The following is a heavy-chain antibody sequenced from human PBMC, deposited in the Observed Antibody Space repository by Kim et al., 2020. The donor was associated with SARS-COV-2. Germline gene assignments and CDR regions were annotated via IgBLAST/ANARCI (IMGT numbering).Heavy chain of an antibody. V-gene: IGHV1-18*01. CDR1: GYTFTSYG. CDR2: ISAYNGNT. J-gene: IGHJ6*02. D-gene: IGHD3-10*01. Sequence: ASVKVSCKASGYTFTSYGISWVRQAPGQGLEWMGWISAYNGNTNYAQKLQGRVTMTTETSTSTAYMELRSLRSDDTAVYYCARDPPMVRGVTYYYYYGMDVWGQGTTVTVSS. CDR3: ARDPPMVRGVTYYYYYGMDV.